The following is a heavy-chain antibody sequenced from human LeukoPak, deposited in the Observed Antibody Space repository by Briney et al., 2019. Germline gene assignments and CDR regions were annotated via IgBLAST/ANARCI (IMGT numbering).Heavy chain of an antibody. D-gene: IGHD6-13*01. CDR1: GFTFSSYA. Sequence: GGSLRLSCAASGFTFSSYAMSWVRQAPGKWLEWVSAISGSGGSTYYADSVKGRFTISRDNSKNTLYLQMNSLRAEDTAVYYCAKAAAAGLYYYYYYYMDVWDKGTTVTVSS. J-gene: IGHJ6*03. V-gene: IGHV3-23*01. CDR3: AKAAAAGLYYYYYYYMDV. CDR2: ISGSGGST.